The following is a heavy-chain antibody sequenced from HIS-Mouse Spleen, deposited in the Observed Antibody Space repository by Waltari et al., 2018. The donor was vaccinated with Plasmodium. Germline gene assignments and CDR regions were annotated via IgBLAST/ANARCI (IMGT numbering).Heavy chain of an antibody. CDR3: ARVTSSGVYWYFDL. Sequence: QVQLQQWGAGLLKPSETLSLTCAVYGGSFSGYYWSWIRQPPGKGLEWIGEINHSGSTNYNPALKSRFTISVDTSKNQCSLKLSSVTAADTAVYYCARVTSSGVYWYFDLWGRGTLVTVSS. D-gene: IGHD3-3*01. J-gene: IGHJ2*01. V-gene: IGHV4-34*01. CDR2: INHSGST. CDR1: GGSFSGYY.